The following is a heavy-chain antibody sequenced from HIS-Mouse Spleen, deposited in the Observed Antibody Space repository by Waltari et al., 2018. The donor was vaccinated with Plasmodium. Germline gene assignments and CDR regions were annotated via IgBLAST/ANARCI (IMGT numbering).Heavy chain of an antibody. CDR3: AKDRRSSSWYVDY. CDR2: ISYDGSNK. D-gene: IGHD6-13*01. CDR1: GFTFSSYG. V-gene: IGHV3-30*18. Sequence: QVQLVESGGGVVQPGRSLRLSCAASGFTFSSYGMHWVRQAPGKGVEWVAVISYDGSNKYYADSVKGRFTISRDNSKNTLYLQMNSLRAEDTAVYYCAKDRRSSSWYVDYWGQGTLVTVYS. J-gene: IGHJ4*02.